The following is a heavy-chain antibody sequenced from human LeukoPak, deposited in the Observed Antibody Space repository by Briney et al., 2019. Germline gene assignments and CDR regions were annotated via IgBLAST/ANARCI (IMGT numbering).Heavy chain of an antibody. V-gene: IGHV3-23*01. CDR2: IRGSGGST. D-gene: IGHD3-22*01. CDR1: GFTFSSYA. Sequence: GGSLRLSCAAAGFTFSSYAMSWVRQAPGKGLEWVSAIRGSGGSTYYADSVKGRFTISRDNSKNTLYLQMNSLRAEDTAVYYCAKDGYYDSSGTYYFDYWGQGTLVTVSS. J-gene: IGHJ4*02. CDR3: AKDGYYDSSGTYYFDY.